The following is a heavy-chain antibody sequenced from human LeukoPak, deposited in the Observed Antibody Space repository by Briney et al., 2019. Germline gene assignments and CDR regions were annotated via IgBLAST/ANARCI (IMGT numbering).Heavy chain of an antibody. D-gene: IGHD2-8*02. CDR1: GYTFTSYD. CDR3: AREGRQGTGGWYYFDY. Sequence: GASVKVSCKASGYTFTSYDINWVRQATGQGLEWMGWMNPNSGNTGYAQKFQGRVTMTRNTSISTAYMEVNRLTPDDTAVYYCAREGRQGTGGWYYFDYWGQGTLVTVSS. J-gene: IGHJ4*02. CDR2: MNPNSGNT. V-gene: IGHV1-8*01.